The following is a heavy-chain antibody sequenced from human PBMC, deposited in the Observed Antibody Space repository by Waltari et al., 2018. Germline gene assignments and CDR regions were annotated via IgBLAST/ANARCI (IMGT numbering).Heavy chain of an antibody. D-gene: IGHD3-3*01. CDR2: ISDSGTNI. CDR1: GFTFRDYY. CDR3: ARDRSGDGYNLYYFDS. J-gene: IGHJ4*02. V-gene: IGHV3-11*04. Sequence: VKPGGSLRLSCEISGFTFRDYYMSWIRQTPGKGLEWISYISDSGTNIHYAESVKGRFTISRDNANNSLYLHMSSLRAEDTAVYYCARDRSGDGYNLYYFDSWGRGTLVTVSS.